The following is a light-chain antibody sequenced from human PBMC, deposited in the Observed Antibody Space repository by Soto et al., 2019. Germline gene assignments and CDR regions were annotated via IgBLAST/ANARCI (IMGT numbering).Light chain of an antibody. CDR2: DVS. CDR3: SSYTSSSTLLYV. CDR1: SSDVGGYNY. Sequence: QYALTQPASVSGSPGQSITISCTGTSSDVGGYNYVSWYQQHPGKAPKLMIYDVSNRPSGVSNRFSGSKSGNTASLTISGLQAEYEADYYCSSYTSSSTLLYVFGTGTKVPVL. J-gene: IGLJ1*01. V-gene: IGLV2-14*01.